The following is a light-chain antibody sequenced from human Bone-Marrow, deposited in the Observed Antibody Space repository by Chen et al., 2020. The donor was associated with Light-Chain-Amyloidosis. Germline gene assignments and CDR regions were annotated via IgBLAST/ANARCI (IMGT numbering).Light chain of an antibody. CDR3: QAADSSGTYEVI. Sequence: LTQSPSVSVSPGQTARITCSGDDLPTKYAYWYQQKPGQAPVLVIHRDTERPSGISERFSGSSSGTTATLTISGVQAEDEADYHCQAADSSGTYEVIFGGGTKLTVL. J-gene: IGLJ2*01. CDR2: RDT. CDR1: DLPTKY. V-gene: IGLV3-25*03.